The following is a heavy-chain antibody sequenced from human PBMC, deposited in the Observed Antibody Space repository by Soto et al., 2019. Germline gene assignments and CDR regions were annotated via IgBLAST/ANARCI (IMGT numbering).Heavy chain of an antibody. D-gene: IGHD6-6*01. J-gene: IGHJ6*02. CDR2: IFSNDEK. V-gene: IGHV2-26*01. CDR1: GFSLSNARMG. CDR3: ARMRAARPIYYYGMDV. Sequence: SGPKLVNPTETLTLTCTVSGFSLSNARMGVSWIRQPPGKALERLAHIFSNDEKSYSTSLKSRLTISKDTSKSQVVLTMANMDPVDTATYYCARMRAARPIYYYGMDVWGQGTTVTV.